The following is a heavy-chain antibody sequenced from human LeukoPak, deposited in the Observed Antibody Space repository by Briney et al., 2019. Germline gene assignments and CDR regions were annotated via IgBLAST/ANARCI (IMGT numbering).Heavy chain of an antibody. CDR1: GGSISSYY. Sequence: PSETLSLTCTVSGGSISSYYWSWIRQPPGKGLEWIGYIYYSGSTNYNPSLKSRVTISVDTSKNQFSLKLSSVTAADTAVYYCARDQPSYCSSTSCYLPKGAFDIWGQGTMVTVSS. CDR2: IYYSGST. CDR3: ARDQPSYCSSTSCYLPKGAFDI. V-gene: IGHV4-59*01. J-gene: IGHJ3*02. D-gene: IGHD2-2*01.